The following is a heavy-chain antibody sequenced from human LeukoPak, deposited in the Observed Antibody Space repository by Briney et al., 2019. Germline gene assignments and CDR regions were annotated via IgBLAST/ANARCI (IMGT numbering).Heavy chain of an antibody. Sequence: PGGSLRLSCAASGFTLSSNSMTWVRQAPGKGLQRVSTITGGVGNIYYADSVKGRFTISRDNSKNTLYLQMNSLRADDTAVYYCATARTLDYWGQGTLVTVSS. CDR3: ATARTLDY. CDR1: GFTLSSNS. J-gene: IGHJ4*02. CDR2: ITGGVGNI. V-gene: IGHV3-23*01.